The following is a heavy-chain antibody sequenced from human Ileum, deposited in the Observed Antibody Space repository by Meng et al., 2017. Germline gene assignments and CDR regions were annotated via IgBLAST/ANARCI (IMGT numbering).Heavy chain of an antibody. CDR2: VNYSGSR. D-gene: IGHD3-10*01. CDR3: ARFCGSGTLEVHDY. J-gene: IGHJ4*02. V-gene: IGHV4-61*01. Sequence: APVLSSATATLSPITKVAGGSFSSAISYSSRSRQPPGKGLGWFGVVNYSGSRNYNPALKGRVTMSVDTSKNQVSLRLTAVTAADTAVYYCARFCGSGTLEVHDYWGEGTLVTVSS. CDR1: GGSFSSAISY.